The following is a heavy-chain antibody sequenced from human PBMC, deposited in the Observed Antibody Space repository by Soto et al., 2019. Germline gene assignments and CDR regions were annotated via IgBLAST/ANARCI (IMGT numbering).Heavy chain of an antibody. CDR2: IYYSGST. CDR1: GGSISSYY. D-gene: IGHD6-6*01. CDR3: ARDGPYSSSSLRWFDP. V-gene: IGHV4-59*01. Sequence: PSETLSLTCTVSGGSISSYYWSWIRQPPGKGLEWIGYIYYSGSTNYNPSLKSRVTISVDTSKNQFSLKLSSVTAADTAVYYCARDGPYSSSSLRWFDPSGQGTLVTVSS. J-gene: IGHJ5*02.